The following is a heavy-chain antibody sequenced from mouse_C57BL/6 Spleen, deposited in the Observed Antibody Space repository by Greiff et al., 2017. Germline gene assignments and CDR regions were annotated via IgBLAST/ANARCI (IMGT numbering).Heavy chain of an antibody. D-gene: IGHD1-1*01. CDR2: ISYDGSN. Sequence: VQLQQSGPGLVKPSQSLSLTCSVTGYSITSGYYWNWIRQFPGNKLEWMGYISYDGSNNYNPSLKNRISITRDTSKNQFFLKLNSVTTEDTATYYCARDVGYYGSTYYAMDYWGQGTSVTVSS. CDR1: GYSITSGYY. J-gene: IGHJ4*01. V-gene: IGHV3-6*01. CDR3: ARDVGYYGSTYYAMDY.